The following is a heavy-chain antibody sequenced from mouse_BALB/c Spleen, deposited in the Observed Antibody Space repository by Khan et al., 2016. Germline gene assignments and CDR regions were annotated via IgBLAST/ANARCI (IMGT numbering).Heavy chain of an antibody. Sequence: QIRLVQSGPELKKPGETVKISCKASGYTFTNYGMNWVKQAPGKGLKWMGWINTNTGEPTYAEEFKGRFAFSLETSARTAYLQINNLKNEDTATYFCAEDYYGSNWFAYWGQGTLVTVSA. CDR1: GYTFTNYG. V-gene: IGHV9-3*02. D-gene: IGHD1-1*01. J-gene: IGHJ3*01. CDR2: INTNTGEP. CDR3: AEDYYGSNWFAY.